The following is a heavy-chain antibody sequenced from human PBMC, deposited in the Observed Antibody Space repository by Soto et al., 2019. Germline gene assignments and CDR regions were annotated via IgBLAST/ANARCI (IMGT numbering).Heavy chain of an antibody. Sequence: QVQLVQSGAEVKKPGSSVKVSCKASGGTFSSYAISWVRQAPGQGLEWMGGIIPIFGTANYAQKFQGRVTITADESTSTAYMELSSLRSEYTAVYYCARETTSSIAARPRGHFDYWGQGTLVTVSS. V-gene: IGHV1-69*01. J-gene: IGHJ4*02. CDR3: ARETTSSIAARPRGHFDY. D-gene: IGHD6-6*01. CDR1: GGTFSSYA. CDR2: IIPIFGTA.